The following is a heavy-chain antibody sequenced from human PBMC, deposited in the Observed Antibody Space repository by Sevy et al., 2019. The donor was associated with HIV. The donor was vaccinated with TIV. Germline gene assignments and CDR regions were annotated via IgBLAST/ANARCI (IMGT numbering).Heavy chain of an antibody. J-gene: IGHJ4*02. CDR1: GFIFSSYG. CDR2: IWHDGSQK. D-gene: IGHD1-26*01. CDR3: ARNTLGVSTSFYFDH. Sequence: GVSLRLSCAASGFIFSSYGMDWVRQSPGKGLEWVALIWHDGSQKYYSESVRGRFTVARDNSKNTLYLEMNSLRVEDTAVYYCARNTLGVSTSFYFDHWGQGTLVTVSS. V-gene: IGHV3-33*01.